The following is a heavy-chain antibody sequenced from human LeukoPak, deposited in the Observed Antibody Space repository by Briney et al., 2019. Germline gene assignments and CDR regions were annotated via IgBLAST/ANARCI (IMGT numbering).Heavy chain of an antibody. D-gene: IGHD2-21*02. Sequence: GGSLRLSCAASEFTFSTYAMHWVRQAPGKGLEWVAVISYDGRNKYYADSVKGRFTISRDNSKNTLYLQMNSLRAEDTAVYYCAKDGTGCGGDCYSDYWGQGTLVTVSS. CDR2: ISYDGRNK. J-gene: IGHJ4*02. CDR1: EFTFSTYA. V-gene: IGHV3-30*04. CDR3: AKDGTGCGGDCYSDY.